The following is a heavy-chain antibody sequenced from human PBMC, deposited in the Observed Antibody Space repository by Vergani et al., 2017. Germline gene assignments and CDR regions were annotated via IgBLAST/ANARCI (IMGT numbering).Heavy chain of an antibody. Sequence: QVQLVESGGGVVQPGRSLRLSCAASGLTFSNYAMHWVRQAPGKGLEWVAVIWSDGSKKYYGDSVRGRFIISRDNSKNTLYLQMNSLRAEDTAVYYCAKETQDDTVEAPAAIQGTFDNWGQGTLVTVSS. J-gene: IGHJ4*02. CDR1: GLTFSNYA. D-gene: IGHD2-2*02. CDR3: AKETQDDTVEAPAAIQGTFDN. V-gene: IGHV3-33*06. CDR2: IWSDGSKK.